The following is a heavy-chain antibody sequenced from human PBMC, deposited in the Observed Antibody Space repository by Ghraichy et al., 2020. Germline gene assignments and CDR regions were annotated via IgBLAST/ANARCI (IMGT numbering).Heavy chain of an antibody. Sequence: GGSLRLSCAASGFTFSNFWMTWVRQAPGKGPEWVANIKQDGSEKYYLDSLRGRFTVSRDNAKNSVFLQMDSLRDEDTAIYFCARDVRFTDWFPGLDVWGQGTTVTVSS. CDR3: ARDVRFTDWFPGLDV. J-gene: IGHJ6*02. V-gene: IGHV3-7*01. CDR1: GFTFSNFW. CDR2: IKQDGSEK. D-gene: IGHD3/OR15-3a*01.